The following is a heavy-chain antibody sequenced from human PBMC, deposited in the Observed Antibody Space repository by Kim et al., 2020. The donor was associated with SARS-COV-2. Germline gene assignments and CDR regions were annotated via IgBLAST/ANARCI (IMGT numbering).Heavy chain of an antibody. D-gene: IGHD6-13*01. J-gene: IGHJ6*02. Sequence: GGSLRLSCAASGFTFSSYSMNWVRQAPGKGLEWVSSISSSSSYIYYADSVKGRFTISRDNAKNSLYLQMNSLRAEDTAVYYCARDLSSSWPYYYYGMDVCGQGTTVTVSS. V-gene: IGHV3-21*04. CDR1: GFTFSSYS. CDR2: ISSSSSYI. CDR3: ARDLSSSWPYYYYGMDV.